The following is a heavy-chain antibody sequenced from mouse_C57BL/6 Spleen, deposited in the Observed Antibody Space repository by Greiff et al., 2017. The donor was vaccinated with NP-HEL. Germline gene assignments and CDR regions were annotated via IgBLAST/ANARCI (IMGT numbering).Heavy chain of an antibody. Sequence: ESGPELVKPGASVKISCKASGYAFSSSWMNWVKQRPGKGLEWIGRIYPGDGDTNYNGKFKGKATLTADKSSSTAYMQLSSLTSEDSAVYFCARLFYYAMDYWGQGTSVTVSS. CDR2: IYPGDGDT. V-gene: IGHV1-82*01. J-gene: IGHJ4*01. CDR3: ARLFYYAMDY. CDR1: GYAFSSSW.